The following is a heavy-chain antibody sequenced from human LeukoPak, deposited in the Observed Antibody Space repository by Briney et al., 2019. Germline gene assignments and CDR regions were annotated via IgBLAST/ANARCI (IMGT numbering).Heavy chain of an antibody. CDR1: GGSISSYY. D-gene: IGHD3-9*01. CDR2: IYYSGST. Sequence: SEILSLTCTVSGGSISSYYWSWIRQPPGKGLEWIGYIYYSGSTNYNPSLKSRVTISVDTSKNQFSLKLSSVTAADTAVYYCAREKQYYDILTGYYIGPARYGMDVWGQGTTVTVSS. J-gene: IGHJ6*02. V-gene: IGHV4-59*01. CDR3: AREKQYYDILTGYYIGPARYGMDV.